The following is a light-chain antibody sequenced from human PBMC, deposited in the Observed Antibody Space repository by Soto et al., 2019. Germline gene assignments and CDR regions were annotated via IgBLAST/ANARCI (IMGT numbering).Light chain of an antibody. CDR1: QSVSSY. CDR3: QQRSNCPIT. CDR2: DAS. Sequence: SGWKQSPATQSLTPGERPTLSCRASQSVSSYLAWYQQKPGQAPRLLIYDASNRATGIPARFSGSGSGTDFTLTISSLEPEDFAVYYCQQRSNCPITFGQGTRLAI. J-gene: IGKJ5*01. V-gene: IGKV3-11*01.